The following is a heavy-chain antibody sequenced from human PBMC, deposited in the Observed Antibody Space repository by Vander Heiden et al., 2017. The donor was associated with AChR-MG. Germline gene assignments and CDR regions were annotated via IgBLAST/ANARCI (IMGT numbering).Heavy chain of an antibody. D-gene: IGHD6-19*01. CDR1: GFPFSSYD. J-gene: IGHJ4*02. Sequence: EVQLLESGGGLVQPGGSLRLSCAAPGFPFSSYDMSWVRQAPGKGLEWVSAISGSGGSTYYADSVKGRFTISRDNSKNTLYLQMNSLRAEDTAVYYCAKVSPVAGYFDYWGQGTLVTVSS. CDR3: AKVSPVAGYFDY. V-gene: IGHV3-23*01. CDR2: ISGSGGST.